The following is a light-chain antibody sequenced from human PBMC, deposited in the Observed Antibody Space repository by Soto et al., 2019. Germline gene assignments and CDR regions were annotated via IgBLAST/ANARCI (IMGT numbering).Light chain of an antibody. CDR1: QRVLYDFNNKNY. CDR3: QQYFTTPVT. V-gene: IGKV4-1*01. Sequence: LAVNLAERTTINCKSSQRVLYDFNNKNYLAWYQQKPGQPPKLLIDWASTRESGVPDRFRGSGSGTDFTLTISSLQAEDVAVYYCQQYFTTPVTLGPGPRVDIK. J-gene: IGKJ1*01. CDR2: WAS.